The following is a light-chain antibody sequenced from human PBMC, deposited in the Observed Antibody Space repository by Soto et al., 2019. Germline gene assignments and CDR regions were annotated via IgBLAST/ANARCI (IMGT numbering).Light chain of an antibody. CDR3: HQYYSTPRT. V-gene: IGKV4-1*01. CDR2: WAS. CDR1: QTIINW. Sequence: DIQMTQSPSTLSASVGDSVTITCRASQTIINWLAWYQQKPGQPPNLLIYWASTREFGVPDRFSGSGSGTDFTLTIRSLQAEDVAVYYCHQYYSTPRTFGHGTTGDIK. J-gene: IGKJ1*01.